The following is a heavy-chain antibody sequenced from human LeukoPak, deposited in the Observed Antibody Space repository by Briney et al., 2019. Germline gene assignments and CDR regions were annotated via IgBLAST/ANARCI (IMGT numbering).Heavy chain of an antibody. V-gene: IGHV3-74*01. CDR1: GLTFSSYW. Sequence: PGGSLRLSCAASGLTFSSYWMHWVRQAPGKGLVWVSRVNSDGRGTSYADSVKGRFTISRDNAKNTLYLQMNSLRAEDTAVYYCAREYWGYDYWGQGTLVTVSS. D-gene: IGHD2-15*01. CDR3: AREYWGYDY. J-gene: IGHJ4*02. CDR2: VNSDGRGT.